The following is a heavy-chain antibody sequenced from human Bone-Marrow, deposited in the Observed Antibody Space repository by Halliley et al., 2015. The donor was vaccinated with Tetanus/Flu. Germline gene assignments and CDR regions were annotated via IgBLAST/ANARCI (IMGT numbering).Heavy chain of an antibody. V-gene: IGHV4-59*09. J-gene: IGHJ4*02. Sequence: WIGYIDYTGIPNYNPPLESRVTMSVDTSKNQFSLKLSSVTAADTAVYYCARGEASGWYSRYVYWGQGTLVTVAS. CDR3: ARGEASGWYSRYVY. CDR2: IDYTGIP. D-gene: IGHD6-19*01.